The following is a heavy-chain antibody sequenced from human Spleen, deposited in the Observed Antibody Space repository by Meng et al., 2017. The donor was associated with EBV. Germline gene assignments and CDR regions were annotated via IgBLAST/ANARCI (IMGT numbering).Heavy chain of an antibody. CDR1: GCELPVRGVR. D-gene: IGHD1-14*01. CDR3: VYSKIRKILKANSFDS. CDR2: LYWDDDK. J-gene: IGHJ5*01. Sequence: ITCQASGPKLGIPTQALTLSCTLPGCELPVRGVRFGLIRQTPGKALEWLGLLYWDDDKRYNPTLIHRLTITKDTPGNRVVLKMTNMDPADTATYWCVYSKIRKILKANSFDSWGLGILVTVSS. V-gene: IGHV2-5*02.